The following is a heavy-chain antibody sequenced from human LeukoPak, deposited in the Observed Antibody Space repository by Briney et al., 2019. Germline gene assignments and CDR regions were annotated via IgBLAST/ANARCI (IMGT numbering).Heavy chain of an antibody. D-gene: IGHD6-6*01. CDR1: AFTFSSYS. CDR3: ARGGAARPDY. CDR2: ISSNSRNI. J-gene: IGHJ4*02. V-gene: IGHV3-48*01. Sequence: GGSLRLSCAASAFTFSSYSVNWVRQAPGKGLEWVSYISSNSRNIDYAHSVKGRFTISRDNAKNSLYLQMDSLRVEDTAIYYCARGGAARPDYWGRGTLVTVSS.